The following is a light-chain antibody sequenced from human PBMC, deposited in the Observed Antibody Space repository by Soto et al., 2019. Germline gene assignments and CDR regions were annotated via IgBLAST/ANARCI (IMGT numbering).Light chain of an antibody. Sequence: SQLAQSPSSLSASVGDRVTITCRASQGIRNDLGWYQQKPGKAPKLLIYAASTLQSGVPSRFSGSGSGTDFTLTISSLQPEDFATYYCQQYNSYRMYTFGQGTRLEIK. CDR2: AAS. V-gene: IGKV1-17*01. CDR3: QQYNSYRMYT. CDR1: QGIRND. J-gene: IGKJ5*01.